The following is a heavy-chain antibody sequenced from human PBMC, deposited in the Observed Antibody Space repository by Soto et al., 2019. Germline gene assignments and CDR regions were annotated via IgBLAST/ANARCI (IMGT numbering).Heavy chain of an antibody. V-gene: IGHV3-23*01. CDR1: GFNFRTFG. D-gene: IGHD3-3*01. CDR3: AKGYDFWSGLYFFDD. J-gene: IGHJ4*01. CDR2: ISPSGGST. Sequence: PXGSLRLSCVASGFNFRTFGVNWVRQAPGKGLDWVSTISPSGGSTYYADSVKGRFTISRDNSKNTLYLEMNSLRVEDTALYYCAKGYDFWSGLYFFDDWGHGTLVTVSS.